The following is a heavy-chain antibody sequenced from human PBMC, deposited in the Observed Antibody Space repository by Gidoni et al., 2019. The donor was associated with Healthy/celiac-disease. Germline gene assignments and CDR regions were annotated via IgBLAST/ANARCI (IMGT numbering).Heavy chain of an antibody. D-gene: IGHD4-17*01. CDR2: IIPIFGTA. CDR3: ARGRSPYGDYVSYYYYYYMDV. Sequence: QVQLVQSGAEVKKPGSSVKVSCKASGGTFSSYAISWVRQAPGQGLEWMGGIIPIFGTANYAQKFQGRVTITADESTSTAYMELSSLRSEDTAVYYCARGRSPYGDYVSYYYYYYMDVWGKGTTVTVSS. CDR1: GGTFSSYA. J-gene: IGHJ6*03. V-gene: IGHV1-69*01.